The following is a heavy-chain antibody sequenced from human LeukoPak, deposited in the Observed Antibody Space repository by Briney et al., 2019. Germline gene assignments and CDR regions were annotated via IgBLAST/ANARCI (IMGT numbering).Heavy chain of an antibody. CDR2: IFGGGDT. Sequence: GGSLRLSCAASGFSVSNNYMNWVRQSPGKGLEWVSVIFGGGDTYYADSVKGRFTSSREDSKNTLYLQMSSLGAEDTAVYYCAREEIEEVPTLTFNWVATYYSHYMDVWGKGTTVAVSS. CDR1: GFSVSNNY. J-gene: IGHJ6*03. V-gene: IGHV3-66*02. D-gene: IGHD5-12*01. CDR3: AREEIEEVPTLTFNWVATYYSHYMDV.